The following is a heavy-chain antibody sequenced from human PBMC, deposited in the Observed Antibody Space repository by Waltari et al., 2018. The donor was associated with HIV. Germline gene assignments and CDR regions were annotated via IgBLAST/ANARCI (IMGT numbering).Heavy chain of an antibody. D-gene: IGHD4-4*01. J-gene: IGHJ6*02. CDR2: VNPTGGGT. CDR1: GYPFTGYY. V-gene: IGHV1-2*06. Sequence: QVQLVQSGAEVKKPGASVKVPCKASGYPFTGYYMHWVRQAPGQGLAWMGRVNPTGGGTTYAQQFQGRVTMTRDTSISTDYMELSRLRSDDTAVYYCAREGARMTTRIYYYYGMDVWGQGTTVTVSS. CDR3: AREGARMTTRIYYYYGMDV.